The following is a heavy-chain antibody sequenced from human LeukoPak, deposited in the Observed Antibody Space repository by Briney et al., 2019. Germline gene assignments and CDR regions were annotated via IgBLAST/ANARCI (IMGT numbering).Heavy chain of an antibody. J-gene: IGHJ3*02. Sequence: RGESLKISCKGSGYIFSTNWIGWVRQMPGKGLEWMGIIYPSDSDTRYNPSFQGQVTISADKSISTAYPQWSSLKASDTAMYYCARQTGIHDAFDIWGQGTMVTVSS. CDR2: IYPSDSDT. V-gene: IGHV5-51*01. CDR1: GYIFSTNW. CDR3: ARQTGIHDAFDI. D-gene: IGHD5-18*01.